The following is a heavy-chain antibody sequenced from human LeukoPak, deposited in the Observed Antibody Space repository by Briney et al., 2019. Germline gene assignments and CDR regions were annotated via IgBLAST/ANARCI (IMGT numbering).Heavy chain of an antibody. Sequence: GGSLRFSCAASGFTFSHYWMSWVRQAPGKGLEWVANIKQDGGEKNFVDSVKGRFSISRDNAQASLYVQMDSLRPEDTAVYYCARDLRYSTFDYWGQGTLVTVSS. V-gene: IGHV3-7*01. D-gene: IGHD6-13*01. CDR3: ARDLRYSTFDY. CDR2: IKQDGGEK. CDR1: GFTFSHYW. J-gene: IGHJ4*02.